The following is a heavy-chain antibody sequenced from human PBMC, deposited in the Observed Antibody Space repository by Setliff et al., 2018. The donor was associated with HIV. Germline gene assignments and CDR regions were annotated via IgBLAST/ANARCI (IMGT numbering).Heavy chain of an antibody. J-gene: IGHJ4*02. D-gene: IGHD6-13*01. Sequence: SETLSLTCTVSGGSMSTGNYYWSWIRQPAGKKLEWIGRTYFSGSTYYNPSLKSRVTISIDMSKNQFSLRLSSVTVADTALYSCGRDEHGFNSNWYGVDWGQGTLVTVSS. CDR1: GGSMSTGNYY. CDR2: TYFSGST. V-gene: IGHV4-61*02. CDR3: GRDEHGFNSNWYGVD.